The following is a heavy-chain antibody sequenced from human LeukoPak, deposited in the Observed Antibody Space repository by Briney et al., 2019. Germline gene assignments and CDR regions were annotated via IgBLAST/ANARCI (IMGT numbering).Heavy chain of an antibody. Sequence: GGSLRLSCAASGFTFSSYWMSWVRQAPGKGLEWVANIKQDGSEKYYVDPVKGRFTISRDNAKTSLYLQMNSLRAEDTAVYYCARHLSGITGYTYGRGIDYWGQGTLVTVSS. CDR3: ARHLSGITGYTYGRGIDY. CDR2: IKQDGSEK. J-gene: IGHJ4*02. CDR1: GFTFSSYW. D-gene: IGHD5-18*01. V-gene: IGHV3-7*01.